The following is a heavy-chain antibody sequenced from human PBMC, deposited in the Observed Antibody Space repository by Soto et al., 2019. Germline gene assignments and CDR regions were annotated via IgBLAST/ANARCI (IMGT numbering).Heavy chain of an antibody. Sequence: ESGGGVVQPGRSLRLSCAASGFTFSSYGMHWVRQAPGKGLEWVAVIWYDGSNKYYADSVKGRFTISRDNSKNTLYLQMNSRRAEDTAVYYCARTQWLPSRGMDVWGQGTTVTVSS. D-gene: IGHD6-19*01. CDR1: GFTFSSYG. J-gene: IGHJ6*02. V-gene: IGHV3-33*01. CDR2: IWYDGSNK. CDR3: ARTQWLPSRGMDV.